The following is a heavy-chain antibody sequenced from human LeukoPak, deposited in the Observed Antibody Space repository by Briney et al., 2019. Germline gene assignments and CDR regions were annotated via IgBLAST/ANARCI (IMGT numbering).Heavy chain of an antibody. CDR2: IYYSGST. J-gene: IGHJ5*02. V-gene: IGHV4-34*01. CDR3: ARGGYCSGGSCYNNWFDP. D-gene: IGHD2-15*01. CDR1: GGSFSGYY. Sequence: SETLSLTCAVHGGSFSGYYWSWIRQPPGKGLEWIGSIYYSGSTYYNPSLKSRVTISVDTSKNQFSLKLSSATAADTAVYYCARGGYCSGGSCYNNWFDPWGQGTLVTVSS.